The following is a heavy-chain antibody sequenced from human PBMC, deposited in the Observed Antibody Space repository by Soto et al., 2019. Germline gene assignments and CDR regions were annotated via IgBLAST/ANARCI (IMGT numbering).Heavy chain of an antibody. V-gene: IGHV4-34*01. D-gene: IGHD6-13*01. J-gene: IGHJ5*02. CDR3: ARGRYSSSWYRWFDP. CDR2: INHSGST. Sequence: PSETLSLTCAVYGGSFSGYYWSWIRQPPGKGLEWIGEINHSGSTNYNPSLKSRVTISVDTSKNQFSLKLSSVTAADTAVYYCARGRYSSSWYRWFDPWGQGTLVTVSS. CDR1: GGSFSGYY.